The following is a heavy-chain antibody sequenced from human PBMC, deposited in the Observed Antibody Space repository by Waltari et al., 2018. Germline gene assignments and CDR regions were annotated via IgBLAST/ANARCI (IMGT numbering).Heavy chain of an antibody. Sequence: EVQLVESGGGLVQPGGSLRLSCAASGFTFSSYWMHWVRQAPGKGLVWVSRSNSDGSSTSYADSVKGRFTISRDNAKNTLYLQMNSLRAEDTAVYYCARDGYYYDRAHAFDIWGQGTMVTVSS. CDR2: SNSDGSST. V-gene: IGHV3-74*01. D-gene: IGHD3-22*01. CDR3: ARDGYYYDRAHAFDI. J-gene: IGHJ3*02. CDR1: GFTFSSYW.